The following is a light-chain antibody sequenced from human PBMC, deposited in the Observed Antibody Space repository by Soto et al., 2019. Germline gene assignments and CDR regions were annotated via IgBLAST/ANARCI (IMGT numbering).Light chain of an antibody. CDR1: QSVRGN. CDR3: IEYNSWPSGT. CDR2: GAS. V-gene: IGKV3-15*01. Sequence: EILMTQSPATLSVSPGERATLSCRASQSVRGNLAWYQQKPGQAPRLLIYGASTRASGVPPRFTGSGAGTEFTFTISRLQSKDFSVYYCIEYNSWPSGTFGGGTKVDIK. J-gene: IGKJ4*01.